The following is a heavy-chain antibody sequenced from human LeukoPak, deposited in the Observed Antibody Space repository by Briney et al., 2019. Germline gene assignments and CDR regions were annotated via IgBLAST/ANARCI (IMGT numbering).Heavy chain of an antibody. Sequence: GASVKVSCKASGYTFTGYYMHWVRQAPGQGLEWMGWINRNSGGTNYAQKFQGRVTMTRDTSISTAYMELSRLRSDDTAVYYCARGRYYYDSSGYYSLVYWGQGTLVTVSS. CDR3: ARGRYYYDSSGYYSLVY. V-gene: IGHV1-2*02. J-gene: IGHJ4*02. CDR1: GYTFTGYY. D-gene: IGHD3-22*01. CDR2: INRNSGGT.